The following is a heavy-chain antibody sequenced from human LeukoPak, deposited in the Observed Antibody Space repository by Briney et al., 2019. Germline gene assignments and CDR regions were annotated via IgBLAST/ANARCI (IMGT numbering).Heavy chain of an antibody. D-gene: IGHD2-8*01. CDR2: IIPIFGTA. V-gene: IGHV1-69*05. Sequence: SVKVSCKASGGTFSSYAISWVRQAPGQGLGWMGGIIPIFGTANYAQKFQGRVTITTDESTSTAYMELSSLRSEDTAVYYCASSPYIQVYYFDYWGQGTLVTVSS. CDR1: GGTFSSYA. CDR3: ASSPYIQVYYFDY. J-gene: IGHJ4*02.